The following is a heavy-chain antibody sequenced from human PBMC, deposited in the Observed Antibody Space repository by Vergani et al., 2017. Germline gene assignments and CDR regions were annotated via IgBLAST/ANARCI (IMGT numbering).Heavy chain of an antibody. CDR3: AKIRVVARWAFDI. CDR1: GFPFSSHG. J-gene: IGHJ3*02. CDR2: ISSGGDYT. V-gene: IGHV3-23*04. Sequence: EVQLVESGGGLVQPGGSLRLSCVASGFPFSSHGMSWVRQTPGKGPEWVSCISSGGDYTYYSDSVKGRFSVSRDNSKNTLYLQINSLRAEDTAVYFCAKIRVVARWAFDIWGRGTMVTVSS. D-gene: IGHD3-22*01.